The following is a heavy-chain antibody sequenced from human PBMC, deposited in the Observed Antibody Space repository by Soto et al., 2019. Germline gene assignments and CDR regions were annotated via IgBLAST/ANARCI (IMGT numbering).Heavy chain of an antibody. Sequence: PGGSLRLSCAASGFTFTNYGMHWVRQAPGKGLEWVAVISYDGTNKFYADSVKGRFTISRDDSKSIAYLQMNSLKTEDTAVYYCTRDVALEFTMVRPPLRFYYGMDVWGQGTTVTVSS. CDR3: TRDVALEFTMVRPPLRFYYGMDV. V-gene: IGHV3-30*03. D-gene: IGHD3-10*01. CDR1: GFTFTNYG. J-gene: IGHJ6*02. CDR2: ISYDGTNK.